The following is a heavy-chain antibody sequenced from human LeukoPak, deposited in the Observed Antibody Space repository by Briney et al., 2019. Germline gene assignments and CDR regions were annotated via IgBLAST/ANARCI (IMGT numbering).Heavy chain of an antibody. V-gene: IGHV3-23*01. D-gene: IGHD5-18*01. CDR3: AKDLGTPLTAMVISAFDI. CDR1: GFTFSSYN. J-gene: IGHJ3*02. Sequence: PGGSLRLSCAASGFTFSSYNMNWVRQAPGKGLEWVSAISGSGGSTYYADSVKGRFTISRDNSKNTLYLQMNSLRAEDTAVYYCAKDLGTPLTAMVISAFDIWGQGTMVTVSS. CDR2: ISGSGGST.